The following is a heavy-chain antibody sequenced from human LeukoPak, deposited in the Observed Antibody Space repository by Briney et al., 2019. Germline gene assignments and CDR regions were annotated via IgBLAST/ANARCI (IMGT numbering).Heavy chain of an antibody. V-gene: IGHV4-59*08. CDR1: GSSISSYY. CDR2: ISYSGST. J-gene: IGHJ3*02. CDR3: ARQGYDILTGYIDAFDI. D-gene: IGHD3-9*01. Sequence: SETLSLTCTVSGSSISSYYWSWIRQPPGKGLEWIGYISYSGSTNYNPSLKSRVTISIDTSKNQFSLKLRSVTAADTAIYYCARQGYDILTGYIDAFDIWGQGTMVTVSS.